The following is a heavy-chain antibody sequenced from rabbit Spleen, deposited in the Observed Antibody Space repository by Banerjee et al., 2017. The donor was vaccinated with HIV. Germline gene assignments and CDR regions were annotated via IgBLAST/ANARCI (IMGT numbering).Heavy chain of an antibody. Sequence: QEQLVESGGGLVQPEGSLTLTCKASGFDFSSNAMCWVRQAPGKGLEWIGCINTGGSTWYASWAKGRFTISKTSSTTVTLQMTSLTAADTATYFCASGYSDIYFSLWGQGTLVTVS. CDR3: ASGYSDIYFSL. CDR2: INTGGST. CDR1: GFDFSSNA. J-gene: IGHJ4*01. V-gene: IGHV1S45*01. D-gene: IGHD1-1*01.